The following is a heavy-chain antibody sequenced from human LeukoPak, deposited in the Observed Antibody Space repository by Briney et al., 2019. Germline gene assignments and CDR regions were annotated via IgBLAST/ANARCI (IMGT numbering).Heavy chain of an antibody. CDR3: ARDRPQQPQRNGMDV. D-gene: IGHD6-13*01. V-gene: IGHV1-2*02. CDR1: GYTFTGYY. CDR2: INPNSGGT. Sequence: GASVKVSCKASGYTFTGYYMHWVRQAPGQGLEWMGWINPNSGGTNYAQKFQGRVTMTRDTSISTAYMELSRLRSDDTAVYYCARDRPQQPQRNGMDVWGQGTTVTVSS. J-gene: IGHJ6*02.